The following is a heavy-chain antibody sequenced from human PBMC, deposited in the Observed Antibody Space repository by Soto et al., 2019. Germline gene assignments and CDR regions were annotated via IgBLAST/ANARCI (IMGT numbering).Heavy chain of an antibody. D-gene: IGHD4-17*01. V-gene: IGHV3-11*06. J-gene: IGHJ5*02. CDR2: VSGSGHLT. Sequence: GGSLRLSCAVSGVSPGDYYLTWIRQSPGKGLEWISCVSGSGHLTNYADAVKSRFTISRDNAKNSVYLQMNSLTSDDTAVYYCARVRYGAHALDPWGLGTLVTVSS. CDR3: ARVRYGAHALDP. CDR1: GVSPGDYY.